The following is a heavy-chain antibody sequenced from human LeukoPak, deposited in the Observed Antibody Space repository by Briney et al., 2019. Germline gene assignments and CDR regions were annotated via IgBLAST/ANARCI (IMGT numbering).Heavy chain of an antibody. CDR3: ARDRVSTLYYYYGMDV. J-gene: IGHJ6*02. V-gene: IGHV3-48*04. Sequence: PGGSLRLSCAASGFTFSSYAMHWIRQAPGKGLEWVSYISSSGSTIYYADSVKGRFTISRDNAKNSLYLQMDSLRAEDTAVYYCARDRVSTLYYYYGMDVWGQGTTVTVSS. CDR2: ISSSGSTI. CDR1: GFTFSSYA.